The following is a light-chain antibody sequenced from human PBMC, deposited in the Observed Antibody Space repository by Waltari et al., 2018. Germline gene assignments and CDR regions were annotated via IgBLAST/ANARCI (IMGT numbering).Light chain of an antibody. CDR1: TSNIGNEF. CDR3: GAWDTSLTAYV. V-gene: IGLV1-51*01. J-gene: IGLJ1*01. Sequence: QSVLTQPPSVSATPGQKVTISCSGSTSNIGNEFVSWYQQLPGTVPKLLVYDPYTRPPGSPDRFSGSKSCTSATLDITGLQTGDEAHYYCGAWDTSLTAYVFGTGTEVTVL. CDR2: DPY.